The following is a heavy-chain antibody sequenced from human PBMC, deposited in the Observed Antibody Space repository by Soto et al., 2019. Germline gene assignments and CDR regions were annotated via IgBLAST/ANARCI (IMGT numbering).Heavy chain of an antibody. D-gene: IGHD3-10*01. CDR3: AKQSASDVYFDY. CDR2: ISGSGGRT. Sequence: GGSLRLSCTASGFSFTSYAMSWVRQAPGEGLEWVSGISGSGGRTYYADSVKGRFTISRDNSKNTLYLQMNSLRAEDTAVYYCAKQSASDVYFDYWGQGTLVTVSS. V-gene: IGHV3-23*01. J-gene: IGHJ4*02. CDR1: GFSFTSYA.